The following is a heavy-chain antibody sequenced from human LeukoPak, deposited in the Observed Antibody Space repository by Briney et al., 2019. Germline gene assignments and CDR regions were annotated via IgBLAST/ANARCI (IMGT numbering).Heavy chain of an antibody. D-gene: IGHD5-18*01. CDR3: AVVDTAMSTGSFDY. Sequence: SETLSLTCFVSGDSINKFYWSWIRQPAGKGLEWIGRVSSSGSTDYNPSLENRVSMSVDTSRNQFSLKLSSVTAADTAVYYCAVVDTAMSTGSFDYWGQGTLVTVSS. J-gene: IGHJ4*02. CDR1: GDSINKFY. CDR2: VSSSGST. V-gene: IGHV4-4*07.